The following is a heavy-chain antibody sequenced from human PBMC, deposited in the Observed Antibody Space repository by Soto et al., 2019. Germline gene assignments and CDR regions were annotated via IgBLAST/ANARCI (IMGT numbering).Heavy chain of an antibody. CDR1: GGSFTSSAYY. J-gene: IGHJ3*02. CDR3: ARLIRTTFGTFDI. V-gene: IGHV4-31*03. D-gene: IGHD3-16*01. CDR2: IFHTGTT. Sequence: QVHLQESGPGLVKPSQTLSLTCTVSGGSFTSSAYYWSWIRQLPGKGLEWIGDIFHTGTTNYHPSLKSRVTISIERSDNQLSLELRSVTAADTAVYHCARLIRTTFGTFDIWGQGTMVAVSS.